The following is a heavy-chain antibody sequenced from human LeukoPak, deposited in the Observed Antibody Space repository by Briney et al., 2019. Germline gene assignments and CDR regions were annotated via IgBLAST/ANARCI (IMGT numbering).Heavy chain of an antibody. D-gene: IGHD3-3*01. V-gene: IGHV3-9*01. J-gene: IGHJ4*02. CDR3: AKAGVPTIFGYFDY. CDR2: ISWNSGSI. CDR1: GFTFDDYA. Sequence: PGGSLRLSCAASGFTFDDYAMHWVRQAPGKGLEWVSGISWNSGSIGSADSVKDRFTISRDNAKNSLYLQMNSLRAEDTALYYCAKAGVPTIFGYFDYWGQGTLVTVSS.